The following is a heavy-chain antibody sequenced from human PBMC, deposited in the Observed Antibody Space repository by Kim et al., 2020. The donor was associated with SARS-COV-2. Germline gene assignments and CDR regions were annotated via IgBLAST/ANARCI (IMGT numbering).Heavy chain of an antibody. CDR1: GGSINSSIYY. D-gene: IGHD3-10*01. Sequence: SETLSLTCTVSGGSINSSIYYWGWIRQPPGKGLEWIGSMDYSGSTYYSPSLKNRVTISVDTSKKQFSLKLSSVTAADTAVYFCVRQLWFVYYFDSWGQGALVTVSS. CDR3: VRQLWFVYYFDS. V-gene: IGHV4-39*01. CDR2: MDYSGST. J-gene: IGHJ4*02.